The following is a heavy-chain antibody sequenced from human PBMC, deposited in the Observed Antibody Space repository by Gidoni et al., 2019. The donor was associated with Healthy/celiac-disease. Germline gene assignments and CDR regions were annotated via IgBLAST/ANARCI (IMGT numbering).Heavy chain of an antibody. CDR3: TTGAGGYSYIYYYYGMDV. Sequence: EVQLVESGGGLVKPGGSLRLSCAASGFTFSNAWMSWVRQAPGKGLEWVGRIKSKTDGGTTDYAAPVKGRFTISRDDSKNTLYLQMNSLKTEDTAVYYCTTGAGGYSYIYYYYGMDVWGQGTTVTVSS. D-gene: IGHD5-18*01. CDR2: IKSKTDGGTT. CDR1: GFTFSNAW. J-gene: IGHJ6*02. V-gene: IGHV3-15*01.